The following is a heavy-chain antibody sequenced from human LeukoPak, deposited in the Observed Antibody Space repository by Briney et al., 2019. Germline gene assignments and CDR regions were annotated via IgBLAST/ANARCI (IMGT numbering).Heavy chain of an antibody. D-gene: IGHD1-20*01. CDR1: GFTFSPYW. CDR3: ARAGLIGTSAFDRTDY. J-gene: IGHJ4*02. Sequence: PEGSLRLSCAASGFTFSPYWMHWVRQVPGKGLDWVSRINNDGRSTSYADSVKGRFTISRDNAKNTLYLQMNSLRVEDTAVYFCARAGLIGTSAFDRTDYWGQGTLVTVSS. V-gene: IGHV3-74*01. CDR2: INNDGRST.